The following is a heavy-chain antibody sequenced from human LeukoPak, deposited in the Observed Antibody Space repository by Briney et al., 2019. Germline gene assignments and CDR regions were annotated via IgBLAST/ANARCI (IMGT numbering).Heavy chain of an antibody. CDR3: AKIEGEAEYYMDV. J-gene: IGHJ6*03. CDR1: GFTFSSYA. CDR2: ISSNGGST. V-gene: IGHV3-64*01. Sequence: GGSLRLSCAASGFTFSSYAMHWVRQAPGKGLEYVSAISSNGGSTYYANSVKGRFTISRDNSKNTLYLQMNSLRAEDTAVYYCAKIEGEAEYYMDVWGKGTTVTVSS.